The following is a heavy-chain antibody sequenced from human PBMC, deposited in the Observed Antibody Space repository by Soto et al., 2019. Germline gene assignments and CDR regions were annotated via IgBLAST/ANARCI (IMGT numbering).Heavy chain of an antibody. Sequence: XETLSLTCTVSGCSISSSGYYWGWIRQPPGKGLEWVGSIYYSGSTYYNPSLKSRVTISVDTSKNQFSLKLSSVTAADTAVYYCASIQTTVTTDFDYWGQGTLVTVSS. CDR1: GCSISSSGYY. CDR2: IYYSGST. CDR3: ASIQTTVTTDFDY. D-gene: IGHD4-17*01. V-gene: IGHV4-39*01. J-gene: IGHJ4*02.